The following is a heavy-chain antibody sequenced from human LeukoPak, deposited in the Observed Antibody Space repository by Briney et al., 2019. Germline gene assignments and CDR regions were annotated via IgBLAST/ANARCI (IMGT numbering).Heavy chain of an antibody. CDR2: IGSSGRVM. CDR1: GFTFSGYE. D-gene: IGHD7-27*01. CDR3: ARERTGDNAFDI. J-gene: IGHJ3*02. V-gene: IGHV3-48*03. Sequence: LSGGSLRLSCAASGFTFSGYEMNWVRQAPGKGLEWVSYIGSSGRVMYYADSVQGRFTISRDNAKNSLYLQMNSLRVEDTAVYYRARERTGDNAFDIWGQGTMVTVSS.